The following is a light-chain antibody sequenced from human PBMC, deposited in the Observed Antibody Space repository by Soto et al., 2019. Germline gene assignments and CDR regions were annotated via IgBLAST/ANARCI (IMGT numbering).Light chain of an antibody. CDR1: QGISNF. Sequence: DIQMTQSPSSLSASVGDRVTITCRASQGISNFLAWYQQKPGKVPKLLIYAASTLQPGVPSRFSGSGSGTDFTRTISTLQPEDDATYYCQKYNTAPRTFGQGTKVEIK. J-gene: IGKJ1*01. CDR2: AAS. V-gene: IGKV1-27*01. CDR3: QKYNTAPRT.